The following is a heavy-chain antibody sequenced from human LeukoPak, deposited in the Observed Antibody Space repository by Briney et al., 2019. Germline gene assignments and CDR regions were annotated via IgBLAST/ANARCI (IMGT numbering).Heavy chain of an antibody. D-gene: IGHD1-26*01. CDR1: GGTFSSYA. Sequence: ASVKVSCKASGGTFSSYAISWVRQAPGQGLEWMGGIIPIFGTANYAQKFQGRVTITADKSTSTAYMELSSLRSEDTAVYYCARGGRGSYYGLVDYWGQGTLVTVSS. CDR3: ARGGRGSYYGLVDY. V-gene: IGHV1-69*06. CDR2: IIPIFGTA. J-gene: IGHJ4*02.